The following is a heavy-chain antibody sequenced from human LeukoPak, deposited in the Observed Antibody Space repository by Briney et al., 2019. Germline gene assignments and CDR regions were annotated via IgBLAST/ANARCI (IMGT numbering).Heavy chain of an antibody. V-gene: IGHV4-4*02. CDR1: GGSISSSNW. J-gene: IGHJ4*02. D-gene: IGHD6-19*01. CDR3: ASNSLITSGRYIGV. Sequence: PSETLSLTCAVSGGSISSSNWWSWVRPPPGKGPEWIGEIYHGGRTNCNPSLKSRVTISVDKSKNQFSLKVSSVAGADTAVYYCASNSLITSGRYIGVWGQGSLVTVSS. CDR2: IYHGGRT.